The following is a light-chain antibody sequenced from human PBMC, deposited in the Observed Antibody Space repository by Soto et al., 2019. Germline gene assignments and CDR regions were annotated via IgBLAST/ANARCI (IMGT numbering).Light chain of an antibody. V-gene: IGLV3-21*02. J-gene: IGLJ2*01. CDR3: QLWDSNSDHVV. CDR2: DDR. CDR1: NIGRKS. Sequence: SYELTQPPSVSVAPGQTARITCGETNIGRKSLHWYQQKPGQAPVVVVYDDRARPSGIPDRCSGSNSGNKAALIISRVEAGEEADYYCQLWDSNSDHVVFGRGTKVTVL.